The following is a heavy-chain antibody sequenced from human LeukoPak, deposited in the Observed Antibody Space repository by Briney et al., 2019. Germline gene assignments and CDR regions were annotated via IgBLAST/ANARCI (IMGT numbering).Heavy chain of an antibody. CDR1: GGSISSYY. CDR3: ARVLAEVGYCSGGSCDENDY. D-gene: IGHD2-15*01. CDR2: IYYSGST. V-gene: IGHV4-59*01. Sequence: SETLSLTCTVSGGSISSYYWSWIRQPPGKGLEWIGYIYYSGSTNYNPSLKSRVTISVDTSKNQFSLKLSSVTAADTAVYYCARVLAEVGYCSGGSCDENDYWGQGTLVTVSS. J-gene: IGHJ4*02.